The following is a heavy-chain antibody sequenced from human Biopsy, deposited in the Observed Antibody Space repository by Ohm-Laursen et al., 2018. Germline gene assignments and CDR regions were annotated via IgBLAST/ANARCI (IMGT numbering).Heavy chain of an antibody. J-gene: IGHJ5*01. CDR3: ATELLPPGVGGPWLDS. CDR2: ISSSGSFI. D-gene: IGHD3-10*01. CDR1: GFTFSPYS. Sequence: SLRLSCTASGFTFSPYSMNWVRQAPGQGLEWVSSISSSGSFIYFADSVKGRFTISRDNARNSLYLQMNSLRAADTAIYFCATELLPPGVGGPWLDSWGQGTPVTVSS. V-gene: IGHV3-21*01.